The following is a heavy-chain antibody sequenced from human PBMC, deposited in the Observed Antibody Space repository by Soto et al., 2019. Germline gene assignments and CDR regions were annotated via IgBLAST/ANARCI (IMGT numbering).Heavy chain of an antibody. J-gene: IGHJ4*02. CDR2: IIAIFGNT. CDR1: GGTFSSYA. V-gene: IGHV1-69*05. Sequence: SVKVSCKASGGTFSSYAISWVRQAPGQGLEWMGGIIAIFGNTNYAQKLQGRVTMTTDTSTSTAYMELRSLRSDDTAVYYCARGPRITIFGVVIIPDYWGQGTLVTVSS. D-gene: IGHD3-3*01. CDR3: ARGPRITIFGVVIIPDY.